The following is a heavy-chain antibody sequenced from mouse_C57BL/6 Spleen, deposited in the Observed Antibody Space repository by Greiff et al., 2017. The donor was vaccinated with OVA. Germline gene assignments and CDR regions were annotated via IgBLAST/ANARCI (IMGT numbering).Heavy chain of an antibody. Sequence: VQLQQPGAELVKPGASVKLSCKASGYTFTSYWMHWVKQRPGQGLEWIGMIHPNSGSTNYNEKLKSKATLTVDKSTSTAYMQLSSLTSEDSAVYYCARGGDSSGYWGQGTTLTVSS. CDR3: ARGGDSSGY. V-gene: IGHV1-64*01. D-gene: IGHD3-2*02. CDR1: GYTFTSYW. CDR2: IHPNSGST. J-gene: IGHJ2*01.